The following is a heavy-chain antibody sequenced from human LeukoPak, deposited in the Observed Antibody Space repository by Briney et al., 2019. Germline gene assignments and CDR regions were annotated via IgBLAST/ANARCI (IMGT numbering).Heavy chain of an antibody. J-gene: IGHJ6*02. D-gene: IGHD1-26*01. CDR2: IKQDGSEK. Sequence: GGSLRPSCAASGFTFSSYWMSWVRQAPGKGIEWVANIKQDGSEKYYVDSVKGRFTISRDNAKNSLYLQMNSLRAEDTAVYYCARGWELGYYYYGMDVWGQGTTVTVSS. CDR1: GFTFSSYW. V-gene: IGHV3-7*01. CDR3: ARGWELGYYYYGMDV.